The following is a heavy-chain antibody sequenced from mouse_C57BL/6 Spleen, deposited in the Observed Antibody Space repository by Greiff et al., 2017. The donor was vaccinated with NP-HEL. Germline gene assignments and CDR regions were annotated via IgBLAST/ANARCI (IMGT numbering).Heavy chain of an antibody. CDR1: GYTFTDYY. CDR2: INPNNGGT. D-gene: IGHD2-4*01. J-gene: IGHJ4*01. Sequence: EVQLQQSGPELVKPGASVKISCKASGYTFTDYYMNWVKQSHGKSLEWIGDINPNNGGTSYNQKFKGKATLTVDKSSSTAYMELRSLTSEDSAVYYCAREGDYETAMDYWGQGTSVTVSS. CDR3: AREGDYETAMDY. V-gene: IGHV1-26*01.